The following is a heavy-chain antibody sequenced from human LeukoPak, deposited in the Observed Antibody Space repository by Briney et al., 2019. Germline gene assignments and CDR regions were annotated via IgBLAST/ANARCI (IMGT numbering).Heavy chain of an antibody. CDR2: IIPILGIA. Sequence: SVKVSCKASGGTFSSYAISWVRQAPGQGLEWMGRIIPILGIANYAQKFQGRVTITADKSTSTAYMELSSLRPEDTAVYYCARTPDEPTYYYDSSGYYLDYWGQGTLVTVSS. J-gene: IGHJ4*02. V-gene: IGHV1-69*04. CDR1: GGTFSSYA. CDR3: ARTPDEPTYYYDSSGYYLDY. D-gene: IGHD3-22*01.